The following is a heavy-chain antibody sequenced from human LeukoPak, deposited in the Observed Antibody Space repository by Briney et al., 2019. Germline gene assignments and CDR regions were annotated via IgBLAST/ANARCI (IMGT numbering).Heavy chain of an antibody. J-gene: IGHJ4*02. CDR1: GDSISSYY. CDR2: IYYSGST. Sequence: SETLSLTCTVSGDSISSYYWNWIRQPPGKGLEWIGSIYYSGSTYYNPSLKSRVTISVDTSKNQFSLKLSSVTAADTAVYYCARRGSGWYYFDYWGQGTLVTVSS. CDR3: ARRGSGWYYFDY. V-gene: IGHV4-39*01. D-gene: IGHD6-19*01.